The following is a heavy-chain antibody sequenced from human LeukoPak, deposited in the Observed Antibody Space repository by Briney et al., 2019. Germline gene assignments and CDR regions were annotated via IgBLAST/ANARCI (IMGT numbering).Heavy chain of an antibody. CDR2: ISSSDSPI. J-gene: IGHJ5*02. D-gene: IGHD1-1*01. CDR3: ARELNGAFDP. CDR1: GFTFNNYA. V-gene: IGHV3-11*04. Sequence: GGSLRLSCAASGFTFNNYAMSWVRQAPGKGLEWVSYISSSDSPIYYADSVKGRFTISRDNAKNSLYLQMISLRAEDTAVYYCARELNGAFDPWGQGTLVTVSS.